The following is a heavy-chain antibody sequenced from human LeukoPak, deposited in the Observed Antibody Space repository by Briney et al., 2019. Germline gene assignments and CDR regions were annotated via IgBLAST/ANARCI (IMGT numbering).Heavy chain of an antibody. D-gene: IGHD3-9*01. CDR1: GGSISTYY. CDR2: IYYSGST. V-gene: IGHV4-59*12. J-gene: IGHJ5*02. Sequence: SETLSLMCTVSGGSISTYYWSWIRQPPGKGLEWIGYIYYSGSTNYNPSLKSRVTISVDTSKNQFSLKLSSVTAADTAVYYCARDRVYYDILTGPSSWGQGTLVTVSS. CDR3: ARDRVYYDILTGPSS.